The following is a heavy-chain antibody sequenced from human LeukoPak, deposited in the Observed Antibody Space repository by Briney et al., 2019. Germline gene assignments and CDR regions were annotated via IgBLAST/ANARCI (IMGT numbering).Heavy chain of an antibody. J-gene: IGHJ5*02. V-gene: IGHV4-59*01. Sequence: SETDSLTCTVSGASITSYYWTWIRQPPGKGLEWLGHIYYTGTTNYNPSLKSPLTISVDTSKNQFSLRLTSVTAADTAVYFCARLGSDLNWFDLWGQGTLVTVSS. CDR2: IYYTGTT. D-gene: IGHD3-16*01. CDR3: ARLGSDLNWFDL. CDR1: GASITSYY.